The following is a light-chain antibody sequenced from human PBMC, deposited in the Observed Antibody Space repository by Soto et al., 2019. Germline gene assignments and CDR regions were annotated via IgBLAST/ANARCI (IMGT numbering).Light chain of an antibody. CDR3: QQYKHWPPT. CDR2: GAS. V-gene: IGKV3-15*01. CDR1: QSISSN. Sequence: EMVMTQSPATLSVSPGERATLSCTASQSISSNLAWFQQKPGQAPRLLILGASTWATGIPSRFSGSGSGTEFTLTISGLQSEDFAIYSCQQYKHWPPTFGGGTKVEI. J-gene: IGKJ4*01.